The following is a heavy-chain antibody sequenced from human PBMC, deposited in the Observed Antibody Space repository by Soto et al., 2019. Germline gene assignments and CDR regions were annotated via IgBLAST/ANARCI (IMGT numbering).Heavy chain of an antibody. J-gene: IGHJ6*02. Sequence: QVQLVQSGAEVKKPGSSVKVSCKASGGSFSSYAISWVRQAPGQGLEWMGGIIPIVGTGNYAQNFQGRVTITADDSTSTDYTELSSLRSDDTAMYYCARDLRAAVRPCMDVWGQGTTVTVSS. CDR3: ARDLRAAVRPCMDV. V-gene: IGHV1-69*01. CDR2: IIPIVGTG. CDR1: GGSFSSYA. D-gene: IGHD6-13*01.